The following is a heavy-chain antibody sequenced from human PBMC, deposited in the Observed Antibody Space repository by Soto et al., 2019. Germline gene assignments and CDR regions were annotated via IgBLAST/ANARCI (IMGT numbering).Heavy chain of an antibody. Sequence: SETLSLTCTVSGGSISSGGYYWSWIRQHPGKGLEWIGYIYYSGSTYYNPSLKSRVTISVDTSKNQFSLKLSSVTAADTAVYYCARTSYAIPYYFDYWGQGTLVTVSS. V-gene: IGHV4-31*03. CDR1: GGSISSGGYY. D-gene: IGHD4-17*01. J-gene: IGHJ4*02. CDR2: IYYSGST. CDR3: ARTSYAIPYYFDY.